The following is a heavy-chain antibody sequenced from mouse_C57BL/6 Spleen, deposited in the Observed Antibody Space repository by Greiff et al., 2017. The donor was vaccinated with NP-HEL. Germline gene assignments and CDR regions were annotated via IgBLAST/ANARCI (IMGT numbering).Heavy chain of an antibody. CDR3: VRHELLGAMDY. CDR2: IRSKSNNYAT. CDR1: GFSFNTYA. Sequence: EVQLVESGGGLVQPKGSLKLSCAASGFSFNTYAMNWVRQAPGKGLEWVARIRSKSNNYATYYADSVKDRFTISRDDSESMLYLQMNNLKTDDTAMYYWVRHELLGAMDYWGQGTSVTVSS. V-gene: IGHV10-1*01. D-gene: IGHD2-1*01. J-gene: IGHJ4*01.